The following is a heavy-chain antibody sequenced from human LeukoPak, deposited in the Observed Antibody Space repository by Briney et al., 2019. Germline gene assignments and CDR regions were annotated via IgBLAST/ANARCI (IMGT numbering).Heavy chain of an antibody. CDR1: GGSISSYY. D-gene: IGHD3-22*01. J-gene: IGHJ4*02. CDR3: ASANPSDYYDSSGHDY. CDR2: IYYSGST. V-gene: IGHV4-59*08. Sequence: SETLSLTCTVSGGSISSYYWSWIRQPPGKGLEWIGYIYYSGSTNYNPSLKSRVTISVDTSKNQFSLKLSSVTAADTAVYYCASANPSDYYDSSGHDYWGQGTLVTVSS.